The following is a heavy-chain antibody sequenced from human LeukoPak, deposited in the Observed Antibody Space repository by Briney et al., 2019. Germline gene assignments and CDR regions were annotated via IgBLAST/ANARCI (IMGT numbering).Heavy chain of an antibody. CDR3: GKEGGEALYFWQYYYMDV. Sequence: SLRLSCAASGFIFNSYGTHWVRQAQGKGLEWEAFIRYDGSNTYYADSVTGRFTISRDTSKNTLYLQMNRLIAEDTAVYFWGKEGGEALYFWQYYYMDVWGKGTRVSVFS. V-gene: IGHV3-30*02. J-gene: IGHJ6*03. CDR2: IRYDGSNT. D-gene: IGHD3-3*01. CDR1: GFIFNSYG.